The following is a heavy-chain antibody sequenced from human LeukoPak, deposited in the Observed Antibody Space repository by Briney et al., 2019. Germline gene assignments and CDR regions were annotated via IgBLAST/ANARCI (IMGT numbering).Heavy chain of an antibody. Sequence: SETLSLTCTVSGGSISSGDYYWSWIRQPPGKGLEWIGYIYYSGSTYYNPSLKSRVTISVDTSKNQFSLKLSSVTAADTAVYYCARAAELVPPPYYFDYWGQGTLVTVSS. D-gene: IGHD6-13*01. CDR2: IYYSGST. CDR1: GGSISSGDYY. CDR3: ARAAELVPPPYYFDY. V-gene: IGHV4-30-4*08. J-gene: IGHJ4*02.